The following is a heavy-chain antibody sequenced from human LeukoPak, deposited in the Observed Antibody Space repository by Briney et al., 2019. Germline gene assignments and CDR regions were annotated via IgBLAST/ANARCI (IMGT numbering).Heavy chain of an antibody. V-gene: IGHV3-11*04. D-gene: IGHD3-3*01. Sequence: GGSLRLSCAASGFTFSDYYMSWIRQAPGKGLEWVSYISSSGSTIYYADSVKGRFTISRDNAKNSLYLQMNSLRAEDTAVYYCARDRDYDFWSGCSNRIGWFDPWGQGTLVTVSS. CDR3: ARDRDYDFWSGCSNRIGWFDP. CDR1: GFTFSDYY. CDR2: ISSSGSTI. J-gene: IGHJ5*02.